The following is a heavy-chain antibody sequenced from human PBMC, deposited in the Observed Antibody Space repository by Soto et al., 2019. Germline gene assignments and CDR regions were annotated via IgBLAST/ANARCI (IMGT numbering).Heavy chain of an antibody. CDR2: IYPGDSDT. CDR3: ARHSGRFLEYYYMDV. CDR1: GCSFTSYW. J-gene: IGHJ6*03. V-gene: IGHV5-51*01. Sequence: GESLKISCKGSGCSFTSYWIGWVRQMPGKGLEWMGIIYPGDSDTRYSPSFQGQVTISADKSISTAYLQWSSLKASDTAMYYCARHSGRFLEYYYMDVWGKGTTVTVS. D-gene: IGHD3-3*01.